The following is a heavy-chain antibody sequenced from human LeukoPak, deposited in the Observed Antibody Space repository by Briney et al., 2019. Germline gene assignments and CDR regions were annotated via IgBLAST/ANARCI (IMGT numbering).Heavy chain of an antibody. D-gene: IGHD6-13*01. CDR1: GFTFSSYA. CDR3: VKPAAGRYDY. CDR2: ISSNGDIT. J-gene: IGHJ4*02. Sequence: GGSLRLSCSASGFTFSSYALHWVRQAPGKGLEFVSGISSNGDITYYADSVKGRFTISQDNSKNSLYLQMSSLRAEDTAVYHCVKPAAGRYDYWGQGTLVTVSS. V-gene: IGHV3-64D*09.